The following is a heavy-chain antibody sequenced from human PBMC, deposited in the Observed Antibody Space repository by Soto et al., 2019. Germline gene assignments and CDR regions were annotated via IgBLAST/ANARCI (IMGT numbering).Heavy chain of an antibody. CDR3: ARDRPWGNYGGNPFDY. V-gene: IGHV3-21*01. CDR2: ISSSSSYI. J-gene: IGHJ4*02. Sequence: GGSLRLSCAASGFTFSSYSMNWVRQAPGKGLEWVSSISSSSSYIYYADSVKGRFTISRDNAKNSLYLQMNSLRAEDTAVYYCARDRPWGNYGGNPFDYWGQGTLVTVSS. D-gene: IGHD4-17*01. CDR1: GFTFSSYS.